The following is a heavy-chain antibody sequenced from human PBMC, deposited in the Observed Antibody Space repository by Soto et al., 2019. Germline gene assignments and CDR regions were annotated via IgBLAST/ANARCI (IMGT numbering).Heavy chain of an antibody. Sequence: EVQLVETGGGLIQPGGSLRLSCAASGFTVSSNYMSWVRQAPGKGLEWVSVIYSGGSTYYADSVKGRFTIPRDNSKNTLYLQMNSLRAEDTAVYYCARVGGTVTPYYFDYWGQGTLVTVSS. CDR3: ARVGGTVTPYYFDY. D-gene: IGHD4-17*01. CDR1: GFTVSSNY. J-gene: IGHJ4*02. CDR2: IYSGGST. V-gene: IGHV3-53*02.